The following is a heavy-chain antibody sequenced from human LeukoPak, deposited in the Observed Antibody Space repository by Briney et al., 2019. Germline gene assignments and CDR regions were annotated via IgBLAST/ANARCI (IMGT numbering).Heavy chain of an antibody. CDR3: ARRYGTGWSTCD. V-gene: IGHV3-53*04. CDR1: GFTFCSDG. J-gene: IGHJ4*02. D-gene: IGHD6-13*01. Sequence: PGRSLRLSCAASGFTFCSDGIHFGRQAPGKGLEWVSVIYSDGTTYYADSVKGRFTISRQSSENTAYLQMNSLRAEDTAMYYYARRYGTGWSTCDWGQGTLVTVSS. CDR2: IYSDGTT.